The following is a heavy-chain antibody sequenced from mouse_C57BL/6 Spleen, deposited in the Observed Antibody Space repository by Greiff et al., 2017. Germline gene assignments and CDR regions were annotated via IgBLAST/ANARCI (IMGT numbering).Heavy chain of an antibody. CDR3: ARDDYDRLAY. D-gene: IGHD2-4*01. Sequence: EVKLVESGGGLVKPGGSLKLSCAASGFTFSSYAMSWVRQTPEKRLEWVATISDGGSYTYYPDNVKGRFTISRDNATNNLYLQLSHLKAEDTGVYYCARDDYDRLAYGGGGSLVTGAA. CDR1: GFTFSSYA. J-gene: IGHJ3*01. V-gene: IGHV5-4*01. CDR2: ISDGGSYT.